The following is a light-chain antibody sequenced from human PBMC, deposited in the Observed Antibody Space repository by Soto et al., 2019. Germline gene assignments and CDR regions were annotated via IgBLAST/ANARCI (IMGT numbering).Light chain of an antibody. CDR2: DVS. V-gene: IGLV2-14*01. CDR1: SSDVGGYNY. J-gene: IGLJ1*01. CDR3: SSYTSSSTVYV. Sequence: QSVLTQPASVSGSPGQSITISCTGTSSDVGGYNYVSWYQQHPGKAPKLMIYDVSNRPSGVSNRFSGSNSGNTASLTISGLQAEDEADYYCSSYTSSSTVYVFGTGTKVTVL.